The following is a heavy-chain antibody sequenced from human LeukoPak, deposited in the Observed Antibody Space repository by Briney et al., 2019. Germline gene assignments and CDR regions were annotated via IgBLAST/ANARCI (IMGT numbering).Heavy chain of an antibody. J-gene: IGHJ1*01. CDR2: INGDGTMT. D-gene: IGHD5-12*01. CDR1: GITGAPFSSHW. V-gene: IGHV3-74*03. Sequence: PGGPLRLSCEASGITGAPFSSHWIHWVRQAPGKGLMWVAHINGDGTMTTYADSVEGRFTISRDNAKTTLFLQMDSLRAEDTAVYYCAKGISGYSGYDYIEYFQHWGQGTLVTVSS. CDR3: AKGISGYSGYDYIEYFQH.